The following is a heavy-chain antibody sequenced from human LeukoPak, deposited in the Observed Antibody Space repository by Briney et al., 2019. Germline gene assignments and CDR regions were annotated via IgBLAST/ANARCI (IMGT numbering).Heavy chain of an antibody. CDR3: ARIKLDGYNRVTDY. V-gene: IGHV2-70*11. Sequence: SGPTLVNPTQTLTLTCTFSGFSLSTSGMCVSWIRQPPGKALEWLARIDWDDDKYYSTSLKTRLTISKDTSKNQVVLTTTNMDPVDTATYYCARIKLDGYNRVTDYWGQGTLVTVSS. CDR1: GFSLSTSGMC. D-gene: IGHD5-24*01. J-gene: IGHJ4*02. CDR2: IDWDDDK.